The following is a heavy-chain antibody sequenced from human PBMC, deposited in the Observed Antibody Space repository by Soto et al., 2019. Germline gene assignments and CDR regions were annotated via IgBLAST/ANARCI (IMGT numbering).Heavy chain of an antibody. J-gene: IGHJ4*02. D-gene: IGHD3-22*01. CDR2: IIPIFGTA. CDR1: GGTFSSYA. Sequence: ASVKVSCKASGGTFSSYAISWVRQAPGQGLEWIGGIIPIFGTANYAQKFQGRVTITADKSTSTAHMELSSLRSEDTAVYYCARSTYYYDSSGYYADYWGQGTLVTVSS. V-gene: IGHV1-69*06. CDR3: ARSTYYYDSSGYYADY.